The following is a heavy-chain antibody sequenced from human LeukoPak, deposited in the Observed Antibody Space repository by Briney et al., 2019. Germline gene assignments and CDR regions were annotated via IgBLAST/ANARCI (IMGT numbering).Heavy chain of an antibody. CDR3: ARDPSTSYYYYGMDV. V-gene: IGHV1-69*04. Sequence: GASVKVSCKASGGTFSSYAISWVRQAPGQGLEWMGRIIPILGIANYAQKFQGRVTITADKSTSTAYMELSSLRSEDTAVYYCARDPSTSYYYYGMDVWGPGTTVTVSS. J-gene: IGHJ6*02. D-gene: IGHD2-2*01. CDR2: IIPILGIA. CDR1: GGTFSSYA.